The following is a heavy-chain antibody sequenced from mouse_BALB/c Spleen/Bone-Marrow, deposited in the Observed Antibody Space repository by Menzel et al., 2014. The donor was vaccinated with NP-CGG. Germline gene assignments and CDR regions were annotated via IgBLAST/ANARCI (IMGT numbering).Heavy chain of an antibody. V-gene: IGHV14-3*02. J-gene: IGHJ1*01. CDR1: GFNIKDTY. CDR3: ARVIYWYLDV. CDR2: IDPATGNT. Sequence: EVQGVESGAELVKPGAAVKLSCTGSGFNIKDTYMHWVKQRPEQGLEWIGRIDPATGNTKYDPKFKGKATFTEDTSSNTXXXQLSRLTSSDSAVYYCARVIYWYLDVWGAGTTVTVSS.